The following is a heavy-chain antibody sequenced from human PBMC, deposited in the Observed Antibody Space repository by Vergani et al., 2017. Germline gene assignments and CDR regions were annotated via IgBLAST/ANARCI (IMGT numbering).Heavy chain of an antibody. Sequence: EVQLVQSGAEVKKPGATVKISCKVSGYTFTDYYMHWVQQAPGKGLEWMGLVDPEDGETIYAEKFQGRVTITADTSTDTAYMELRSLRSEDTAVYYCATFKSFCISGVCYSSPFDYGGQGTLVTVSS. CDR2: VDPEDGET. J-gene: IGHJ4*02. CDR3: ATFKSFCISGVCYSSPFDY. V-gene: IGHV1-69-2*01. D-gene: IGHD2-8*01. CDR1: GYTFTDYY.